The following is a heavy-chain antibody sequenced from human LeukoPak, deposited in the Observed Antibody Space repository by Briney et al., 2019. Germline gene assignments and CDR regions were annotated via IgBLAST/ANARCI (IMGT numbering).Heavy chain of an antibody. CDR1: GGSISSYY. J-gene: IGHJ5*02. CDR3: ARDGIAAASWFDP. V-gene: IGHV4-59*12. Sequence: PSETLSLTCSVSGGSISSYYWSWIRQPPGKGLEWIGYIYYSGSTNYNPSLKSRVTISVDTSKNQFSLRLSSVTAADTAVYYCARDGIAAASWFDPWGQGTLVTVSS. CDR2: IYYSGST. D-gene: IGHD6-13*01.